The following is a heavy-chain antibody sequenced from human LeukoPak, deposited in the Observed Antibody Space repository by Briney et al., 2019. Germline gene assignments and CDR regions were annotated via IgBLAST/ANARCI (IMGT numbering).Heavy chain of an antibody. D-gene: IGHD5-18*01. Sequence: GGSLRLSCAAFGFTFSSYAMHWVRQAPGKGLEWVAVISYDGSNKYYADSVKGRFTISRDNSKNTLYLQMNSLRAEDTAVYYCARDLEVTFDYWGQGTLVTVSS. CDR2: ISYDGSNK. CDR1: GFTFSSYA. CDR3: ARDLEVTFDY. J-gene: IGHJ4*02. V-gene: IGHV3-30*04.